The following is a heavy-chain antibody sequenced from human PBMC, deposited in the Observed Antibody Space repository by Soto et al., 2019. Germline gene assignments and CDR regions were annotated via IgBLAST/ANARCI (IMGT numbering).Heavy chain of an antibody. V-gene: IGHV1-69*06. CDR3: ARTIVVVPAADYYYYYGMDV. D-gene: IGHD2-2*01. CDR1: GGTFSSYA. CDR2: IIPIFGTA. J-gene: IGHJ6*02. Sequence: AASVKVSCKASGGTFSSYAISWVRQAPGQGLEWMGGIIPIFGTANYAQKFQGRVTITADKSTSTAYMELSSLRSEDTAVYYCARTIVVVPAADYYYYYGMDVWGQGTTVTVSS.